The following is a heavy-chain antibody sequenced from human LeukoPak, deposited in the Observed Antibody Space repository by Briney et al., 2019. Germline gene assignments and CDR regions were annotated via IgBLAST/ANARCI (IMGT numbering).Heavy chain of an antibody. CDR2: TYYRSKWYN. CDR3: TRNYGSSWLDT. CDR1: GDSVSSDSAS. D-gene: IGHD6-13*01. V-gene: IGHV6-1*01. Sequence: SQTLSLTCAISGDSVSSDSASWNWLRQSQSRGLEWLGRTYYRSKWYNDYAVSLKSRININPDTSKNHFSLQLNSVTPEDTAVYYCTRNYGSSWLDTWGQGTLVTVSS. J-gene: IGHJ5*02.